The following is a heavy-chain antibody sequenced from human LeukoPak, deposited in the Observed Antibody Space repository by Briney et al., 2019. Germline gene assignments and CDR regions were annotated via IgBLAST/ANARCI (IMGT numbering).Heavy chain of an antibody. V-gene: IGHV3-21*01. CDR2: ISSSSSYI. CDR1: GFTSSSYS. Sequence: GGSLRLSCAASGFTSSSYSMNWVRQAPGKGLEWVSSISSSSSYIYYADSVKGRFTISRDNAKNSLYLQMNSLRAEDTAVYYCASSFAYYYYGMDVWGQGTTVTVSS. J-gene: IGHJ6*02. CDR3: ASSFAYYYYGMDV.